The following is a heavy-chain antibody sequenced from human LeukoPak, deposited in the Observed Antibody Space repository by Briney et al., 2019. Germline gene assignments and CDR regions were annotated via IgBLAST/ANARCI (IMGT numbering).Heavy chain of an antibody. CDR1: GGSISSSNYY. J-gene: IGHJ4*02. Sequence: SETLSLTCTVSGGSISSSNYYWGWIRQPPGKGLEWIGTIYYSGSTYYNPSLKSRVTISVDTSKNQFSLKLRSVIAADTAVYYCARSFCGGDCHASGGIDCWGQGTLVTVSS. CDR3: ARSFCGGDCHASGGIDC. V-gene: IGHV4-39*01. D-gene: IGHD2-21*02. CDR2: IYYSGST.